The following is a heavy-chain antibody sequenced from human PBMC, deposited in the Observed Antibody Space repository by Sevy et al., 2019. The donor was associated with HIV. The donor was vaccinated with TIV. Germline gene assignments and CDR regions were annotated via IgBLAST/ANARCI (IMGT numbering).Heavy chain of an antibody. CDR2: IYYSGST. J-gene: IGHJ4*02. V-gene: IGHV4-39*01. CDR3: AMMDIAVAGSYTFDN. Sequence: SETLSLTCTVSGGSISSSSYYWGWSRQPPGKGLEWIRRIYYSGSTNYNPSLKSRVTISVDTSKNQFSLKLSSVTAADTAVYYCAMMDIAVAGSYTFDNWGQGTLVTVSS. D-gene: IGHD6-19*01. CDR1: GGSISSSSYY.